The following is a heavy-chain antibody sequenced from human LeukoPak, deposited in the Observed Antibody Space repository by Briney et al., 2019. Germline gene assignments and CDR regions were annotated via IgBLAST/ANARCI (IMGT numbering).Heavy chain of an antibody. D-gene: IGHD2-15*01. CDR3: ARDIVVVVAAYPEYYFDY. V-gene: IGHV4-59*12. Sequence: PSETLSLTCTVSGGSISSYYWSWIRQSPGKGLEWIGYIYYSGSTNDNPSLKSRATISIDTSKNQFSLKLSSVTAADTAVYYCARDIVVVVAAYPEYYFDYWGQGTLVTVSS. J-gene: IGHJ4*02. CDR1: GGSISSYY. CDR2: IYYSGST.